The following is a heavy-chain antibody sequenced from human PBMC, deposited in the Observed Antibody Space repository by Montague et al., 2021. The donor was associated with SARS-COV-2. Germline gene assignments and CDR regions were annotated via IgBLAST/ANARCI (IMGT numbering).Heavy chain of an antibody. CDR1: GFTFSSYA. J-gene: IGHJ6*03. Sequence: SLRLSCAASGFTFSSYAMHWVRQAPGKGLEWVAVISYDGSNKYYADSVKGRFTISRDNSKNTLYLQMNSQRAEDTAVYYCARGWLTVSYYYYYMDVWGKGTTVTVSS. CDR2: ISYDGSNK. D-gene: IGHD3-9*01. V-gene: IGHV3-30-3*01. CDR3: ARGWLTVSYYYYYMDV.